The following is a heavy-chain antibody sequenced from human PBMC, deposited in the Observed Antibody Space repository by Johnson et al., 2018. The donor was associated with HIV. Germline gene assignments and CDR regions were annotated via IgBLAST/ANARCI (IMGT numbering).Heavy chain of an antibody. Sequence: QVHLVESGGGVVQPGGSLRLSCVASGFTFSNYGMHWVRQAPGKGLEWVAFISYDGSKTYYADSVKGRFTISRDNSQKTLYLQMNSLRPEDTAVYYCARKTYGTSLDAFDIWGQGTMVTVSS. CDR1: GFTFSNYG. CDR2: ISYDGSKT. V-gene: IGHV3-30*02. J-gene: IGHJ3*02. CDR3: ARKTYGTSLDAFDI. D-gene: IGHD3-10*01.